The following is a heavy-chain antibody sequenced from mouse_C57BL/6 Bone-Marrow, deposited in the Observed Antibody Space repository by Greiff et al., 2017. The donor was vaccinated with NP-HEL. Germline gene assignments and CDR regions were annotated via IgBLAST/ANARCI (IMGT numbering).Heavy chain of an antibody. J-gene: IGHJ3*01. D-gene: IGHD2-5*01. CDR1: GYTFTSYT. V-gene: IGHV1-4*01. CDR3: ARGDSNPAWFAY. Sequence: VQLQQSGAELARPGASVKMSCKASGYTFTSYTMHWVKQRPGQGLEWIGYINPSSGYTKYNQKFKDKATLTADKSSSTAYMQLSSLTSEDSAVYYCARGDSNPAWFAYWGQGTLVTVSA. CDR2: INPSSGYT.